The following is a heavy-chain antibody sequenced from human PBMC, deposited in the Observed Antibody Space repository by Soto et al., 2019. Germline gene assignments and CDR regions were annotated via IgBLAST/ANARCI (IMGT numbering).Heavy chain of an antibody. CDR1: GGSISDFY. V-gene: IGHV4-59*01. Sequence: SETLSLTCTVSGGSISDFYWSWIRQPPGKGLEWIGYIYYSGSTNYNPSLKSRVTISVDTSKNQFSLNLRSMSPADTAVYYCARVGGLAARTFDYWGPETLVTVPS. CDR2: IYYSGST. J-gene: IGHJ4*02. D-gene: IGHD6-6*01. CDR3: ARVGGLAARTFDY.